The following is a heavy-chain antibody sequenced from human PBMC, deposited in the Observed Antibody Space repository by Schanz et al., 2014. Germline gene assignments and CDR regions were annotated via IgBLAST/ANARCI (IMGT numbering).Heavy chain of an antibody. CDR1: GGSFSGYY. CDR3: ARGEWSTSQFDY. V-gene: IGHV4-34*01. J-gene: IGHJ4*01. CDR2: IHHSGST. D-gene: IGHD2-2*01. Sequence: QVQPQQWGAGLLKPSETLSLTCAVYGGSFSGYYWTWIRQPPGKGLEWIGEIHHSGSTNYNPSLKSRVTISMDTSKNQFSLKLTSVTAADTAVYYCARGEWSTSQFDYWGHGTLVTVSS.